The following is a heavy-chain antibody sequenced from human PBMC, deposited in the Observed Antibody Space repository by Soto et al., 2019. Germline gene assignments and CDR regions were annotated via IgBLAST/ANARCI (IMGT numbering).Heavy chain of an antibody. J-gene: IGHJ3*01. D-gene: IGHD2-21*02. CDR3: ATPGGRDFNAFDV. CDR1: GYTFTSNW. Sequence: GESLKISCKGSGYTFTSNWIGWVRQMPGKGLEWMGIIFPIDSDTRYSPSSQGQVTISADNSISTAYLQWSSLKASDTAIYYCATPGGRDFNAFDVWGQGTMVTVSS. V-gene: IGHV5-51*01. CDR2: IFPIDSDT.